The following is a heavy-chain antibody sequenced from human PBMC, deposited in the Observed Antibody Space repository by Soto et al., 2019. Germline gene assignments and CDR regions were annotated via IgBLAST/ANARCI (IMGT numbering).Heavy chain of an antibody. V-gene: IGHV6-1*01. J-gene: IGHJ6*02. CDR2: TYYRSKWYN. D-gene: IGHD2-2*02. Sequence: SRTLSLTCAISGDSVSSNSAAWNWIRQSPSRGLEWLGRTYYRSKWYNDYAVSVKSRIIINPDTSKNQFSLQLNSVTPEDTAVYYCAREGVCSSTSCYTNGMDVWGQGTPVTVSS. CDR1: GDSVSSNSAA. CDR3: AREGVCSSTSCYTNGMDV.